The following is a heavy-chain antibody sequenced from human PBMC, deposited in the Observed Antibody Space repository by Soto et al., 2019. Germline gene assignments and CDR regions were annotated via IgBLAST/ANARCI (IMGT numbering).Heavy chain of an antibody. CDR3: AKEGRGSHLSFDY. J-gene: IGHJ4*02. CDR1: GFTFSSYG. Sequence: QAHLVESGGGVVQPGRSLRLSCAASGFTFSSYGMHWVRQAPGKGLEWVAVISDDGSTKYYADSVKGRFTISRDNSKNTLYLQVNSLRADDTAIYYCAKEGRGSHLSFDYWGQGTLVTVSS. V-gene: IGHV3-30*18. D-gene: IGHD1-26*01. CDR2: ISDDGSTK.